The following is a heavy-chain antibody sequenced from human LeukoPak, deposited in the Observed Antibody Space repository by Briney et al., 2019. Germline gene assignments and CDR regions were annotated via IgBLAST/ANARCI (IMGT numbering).Heavy chain of an antibody. CDR3: ARARVTTVTTGSPFDY. Sequence: PSETLSLTRTVSGGSISSYYWSWIRQPPGKGLEWIGYIYYSGSTNYNPSLKSRVTISVDTSKNQFSLKLSSVTAADTAVYYCARARVTTVTTGSPFDYWGQGTLVTVSS. J-gene: IGHJ4*02. D-gene: IGHD4-17*01. CDR2: IYYSGST. CDR1: GGSISSYY. V-gene: IGHV4-59*12.